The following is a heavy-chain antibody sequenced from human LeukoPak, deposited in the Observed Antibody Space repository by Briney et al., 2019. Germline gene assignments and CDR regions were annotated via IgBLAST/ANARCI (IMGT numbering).Heavy chain of an antibody. CDR2: IYYSGST. D-gene: IGHD3-10*01. J-gene: IGHJ4*02. Sequence: SETLSLTCTVSGGSISSSSYYWGWIRQPPGKGLEWIGSIYYSGSTYYNPSLKSRVTISVDTSKNQFSLKLSSVTAADTAVYYCARGEYYGSGLDYWGQGTLVTVSS. CDR3: ARGEYYGSGLDY. CDR1: GGSISSSSYY. V-gene: IGHV4-39*01.